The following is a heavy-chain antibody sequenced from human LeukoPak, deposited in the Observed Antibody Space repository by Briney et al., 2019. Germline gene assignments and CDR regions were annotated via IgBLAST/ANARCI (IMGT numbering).Heavy chain of an antibody. CDR3: ARLGLGYYFDY. Sequence: GGTLRLFCAVSGFTFNSYNMNWVREARGKGLEWVSYISVNSSTIYYADSVQGRFTISRDNANNSLYLQMNRLRDYDTAVYYCARLGLGYYFDYWGQGTLVPVSS. J-gene: IGHJ4*02. D-gene: IGHD5-12*01. V-gene: IGHV3-48*02. CDR2: ISVNSSTI. CDR1: GFTFNSYN.